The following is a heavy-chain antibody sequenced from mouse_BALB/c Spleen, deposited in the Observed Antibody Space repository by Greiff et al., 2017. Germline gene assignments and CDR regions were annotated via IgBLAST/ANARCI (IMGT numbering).Heavy chain of an antibody. D-gene: IGHD1-1*01. Sequence: EVQVVESGGGLVKPGGSLKLSCAASGFTFSSYTMSWVRQTPEQRLEWVATISSGGSYTYYPDSVKGRFTISRDNAKNTLYLQMSSLKSEDTAMYYCTRDGAVPTGFAYWGQGTLVTGSA. J-gene: IGHJ3*01. CDR3: TRDGAVPTGFAY. CDR1: GFTFSSYT. CDR2: ISSGGSYT. V-gene: IGHV5-6-4*01.